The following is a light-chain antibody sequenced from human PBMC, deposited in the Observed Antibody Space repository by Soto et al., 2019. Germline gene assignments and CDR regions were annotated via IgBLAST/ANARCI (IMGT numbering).Light chain of an antibody. CDR2: GAS. J-gene: IGKJ1*01. Sequence: EIVMTQSPATLSVSPGERATLSCRASQSVSSNLAWYQQKPCQAPRLLIYGASTRATGIPARFSGSGSGTEFTPNNSSLQSEDFAVYYCQQYNNWPPTWTFGQGTKVEIK. V-gene: IGKV3-15*01. CDR3: QQYNNWPPTWT. CDR1: QSVSSN.